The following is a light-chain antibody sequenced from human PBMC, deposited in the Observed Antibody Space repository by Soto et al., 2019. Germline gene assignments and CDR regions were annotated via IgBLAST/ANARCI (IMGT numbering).Light chain of an antibody. CDR3: SSFTDTGTVM. CDR2: DVS. J-gene: IGLJ3*02. Sequence: QAVVTQPASVSGSRGQSFTIPCTGSSSDVGAYHSVSWYQQHPGKAPKLIIFDVSNRPSGVSNRFSGSKSGNTASLTISGLQAEDEADYYCSSFTDTGTVMFGGGTKLTVL. CDR1: SSDVGAYHS. V-gene: IGLV2-14*03.